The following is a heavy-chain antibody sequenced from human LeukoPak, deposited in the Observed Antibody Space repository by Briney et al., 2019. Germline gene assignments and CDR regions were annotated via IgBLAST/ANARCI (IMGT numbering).Heavy chain of an antibody. V-gene: IGHV4-59*01. CDR1: GGSISSYY. D-gene: IGHD4-4*01. Sequence: SETLSLTCTVSGGSISSYYWSWIRQPPGKGLEWIGYIYYSGSTNYNPSLKSRGTISVDTSKNQFSLKLSSVTAADTAVYYCARDRTVALHAFDIWGQGTMVTVSS. CDR2: IYYSGST. CDR3: ARDRTVALHAFDI. J-gene: IGHJ3*02.